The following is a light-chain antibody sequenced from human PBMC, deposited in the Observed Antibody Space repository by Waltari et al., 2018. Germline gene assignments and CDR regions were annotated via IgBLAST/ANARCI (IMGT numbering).Light chain of an antibody. V-gene: IGLV2-14*03. Sequence: QSALTQPASVSGSPGQSITISCTGTSSDVGGFNYVSWYQQHPGKAPQLIIYDVTQQPSWVSVRFSGSKSGNTASLTIAGIQAEDESDYHCCSYSGSSTSVVLGGGTKLTVL. CDR2: DVT. J-gene: IGLJ2*01. CDR1: SSDVGGFNY. CDR3: CSYSGSSTSVV.